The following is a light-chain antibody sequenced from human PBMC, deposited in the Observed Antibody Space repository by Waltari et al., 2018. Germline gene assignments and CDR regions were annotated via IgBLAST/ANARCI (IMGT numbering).Light chain of an antibody. J-gene: IGKJ4*01. CDR2: DAS. Sequence: EIVMTQSPATLSVSPGERATLSCRASQTVSSNLAWYLQKPGQAPRLLIYDASPRATGIPARFSGSGSGTEFALTISNLQSEDFAVYYCQQYNDWPLTFGGGTTVEIK. CDR3: QQYNDWPLT. CDR1: QTVSSN. V-gene: IGKV3-15*01.